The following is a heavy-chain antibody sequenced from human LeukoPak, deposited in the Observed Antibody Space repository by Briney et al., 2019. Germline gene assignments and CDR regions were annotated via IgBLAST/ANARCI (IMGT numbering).Heavy chain of an antibody. Sequence: GGSLRLSCAASGFTFSEYYMSWLRQAPGKGLEGLAYISHGGSTIYYADAMKGGLTISRDNEKKSMHMQMNSLRAEDTAVYYCARDRESSSMSWAFDYWGQGTLVTVSS. V-gene: IGHV3-11*04. CDR3: ARDRESSSMSWAFDY. D-gene: IGHD6-6*01. J-gene: IGHJ4*02. CDR2: ISHGGSTI. CDR1: GFTFSEYY.